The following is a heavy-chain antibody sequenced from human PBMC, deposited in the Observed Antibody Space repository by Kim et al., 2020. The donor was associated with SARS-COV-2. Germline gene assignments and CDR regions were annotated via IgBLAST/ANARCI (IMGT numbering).Heavy chain of an antibody. CDR3: AREEDSSGYYRYYFDY. D-gene: IGHD3-22*01. Sequence: ASVKVSCKASGYTFTGYYMHWVRQAPGQGLEWMGWINPNSGGTNYAQKFQGWVTMTRDTSISTAYMELSRLRSDDTAVYYCAREEDSSGYYRYYFDYWGQGTLVTVSS. CDR2: INPNSGGT. CDR1: GYTFTGYY. V-gene: IGHV1-2*04. J-gene: IGHJ4*02.